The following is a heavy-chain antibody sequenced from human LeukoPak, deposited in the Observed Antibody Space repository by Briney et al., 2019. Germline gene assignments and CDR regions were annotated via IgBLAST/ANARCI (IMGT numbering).Heavy chain of an antibody. CDR3: SKEGRFSSSWELDY. Sequence: GGSLRLSCAASGFTFSSYGMHWVRQAPGKGLEWVAVIWYDGSNKYYADSVKGRFTISRDNSKSTLYLQMNSLRADDAAVYYCSKEGRFSSSWELDYWGQGTLVTVSS. CDR2: IWYDGSNK. CDR1: GFTFSSYG. V-gene: IGHV3-33*06. D-gene: IGHD6-13*01. J-gene: IGHJ4*02.